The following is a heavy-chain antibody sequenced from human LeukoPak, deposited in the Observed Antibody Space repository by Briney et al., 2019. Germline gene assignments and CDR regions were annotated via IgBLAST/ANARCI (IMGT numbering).Heavy chain of an antibody. V-gene: IGHV3-74*01. CDR2: ISSDGSST. Sequence: GGSLRLSCAASGFTFSSNWMRWVRQGPGKGLVWLSRISSDGSSTSYADSVKGRFTISRDNAKNTLYLQMNSLRAEDTAVYYCATSVRSSDWFDPWGQGTLVTVSS. J-gene: IGHJ5*02. CDR1: GFTFSSNW. CDR3: ATSVRSSDWFDP.